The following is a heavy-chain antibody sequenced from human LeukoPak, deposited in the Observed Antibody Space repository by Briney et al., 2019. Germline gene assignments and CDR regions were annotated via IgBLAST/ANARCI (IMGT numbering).Heavy chain of an antibody. CDR3: AKMKGHPLPKYYMDV. V-gene: IGHV3-23*01. J-gene: IGHJ6*01. CDR2: ISGSGDNT. Sequence: GGSLRLSCAASRFTFSGFAMSWVRRTPGKGLEWVSGISGSGDNTLYADSVKGRFTISRDNSKNILYLEMNSLRAEDTAIYYCAKMKGHPLPKYYMDVWGQGTTVTVSS. D-gene: IGHD1-26*01. CDR1: RFTFSGFA.